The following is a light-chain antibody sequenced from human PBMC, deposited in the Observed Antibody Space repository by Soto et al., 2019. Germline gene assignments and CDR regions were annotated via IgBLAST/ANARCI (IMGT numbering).Light chain of an antibody. J-gene: IGKJ1*01. Sequence: DIQMTQSPSTLSASVGDRVTITCRASQSISSWLAWYQQKPGKAPKLLIYKASSLESGVPSRFSGSGSGTDFTLTISSLQPDDFANYYCQQYNSYWTFGQGTKVEIK. CDR2: KAS. CDR1: QSISSW. CDR3: QQYNSYWT. V-gene: IGKV1-5*03.